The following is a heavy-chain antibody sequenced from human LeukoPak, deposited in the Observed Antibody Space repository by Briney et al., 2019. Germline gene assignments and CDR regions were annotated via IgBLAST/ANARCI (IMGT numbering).Heavy chain of an antibody. CDR1: GGSISSSSYY. CDR2: IYYSGST. Sequence: SETLSLTCTVSGGSISSSSYYWGWIRQPPGKGLEWIGSIYYSGSTYYNPSFKSRVTISVDTSKNQFSLKLSSVTAADTAVYYCARRSVTAAFDYWGQGTLVTVSS. V-gene: IGHV4-39*01. CDR3: ARRSVTAAFDY. J-gene: IGHJ4*02. D-gene: IGHD2-21*02.